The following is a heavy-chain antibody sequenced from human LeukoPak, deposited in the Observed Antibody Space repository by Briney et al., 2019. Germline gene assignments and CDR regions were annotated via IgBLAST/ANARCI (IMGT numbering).Heavy chain of an antibody. J-gene: IGHJ4*02. V-gene: IGHV4-39*01. Sequence: SETLSLTCTVSGGSISSSSYFWGWIRQPPGKRLEWIGSIYYSGSTYYNPSLKSRVTMSVDTSKNQFSLKLISVTAADTAVYYCASTRPDYYDSSGYYYWGQGTLVTVSS. CDR2: IYYSGST. D-gene: IGHD3-22*01. CDR1: GGSISSSSYF. CDR3: ASTRPDYYDSSGYYY.